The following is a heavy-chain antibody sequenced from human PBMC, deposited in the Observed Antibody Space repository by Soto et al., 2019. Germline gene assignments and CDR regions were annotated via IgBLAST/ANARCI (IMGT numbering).Heavy chain of an antibody. CDR1: GYTFTSYG. CDR2: ISAYNGNT. CDR3: ARSLRREYYYDSSGYSFGY. V-gene: IGHV1-18*01. J-gene: IGHJ4*02. Sequence: ASVKVSWKASGYTFTSYGISWVRQAPGQGLEWMGWISAYNGNTNYAQKLQGRVTMTTDTSTSTAYMELRSLRSDDTAVYYCARSLRREYYYDSSGYSFGYWGQGTLVTVSS. D-gene: IGHD3-22*01.